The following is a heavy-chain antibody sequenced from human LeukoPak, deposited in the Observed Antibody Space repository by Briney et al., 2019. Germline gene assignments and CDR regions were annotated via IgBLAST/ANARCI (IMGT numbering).Heavy chain of an antibody. CDR3: GRDSPYSARGQPTDY. D-gene: IGHD6-6*01. CDR2: IKQDGSEK. V-gene: IGHV3-7*01. Sequence: GGSLRLSCAASGFTFSNYWMNWLRQVPGKGLEWVADIKQDGSEKYYVDSVKGRFTISRDNAKNSLCLQMNSLRAEDTAMYYCGRDSPYSARGQPTDYWGQGTLVTVSS. CDR1: GFTFSNYW. J-gene: IGHJ4*02.